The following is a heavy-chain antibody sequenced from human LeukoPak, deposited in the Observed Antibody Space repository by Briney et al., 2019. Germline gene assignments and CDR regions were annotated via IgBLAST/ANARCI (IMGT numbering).Heavy chain of an antibody. Sequence: GGSLRLSCAASGFTFSSYAMHWVRQAPGKGLEWVAVISYDGSNKYYADSVKGRFTISRDNSKNTLYLQMNSLRAEDTAVYYVGKGGEGYIGDYGGKETLVTVSP. V-gene: IGHV3-30-3*01. J-gene: IGHJ4*02. CDR3: GKGGEGYIGDY. D-gene: IGHD5-24*01. CDR1: GFTFSSYA. CDR2: ISYDGSNK.